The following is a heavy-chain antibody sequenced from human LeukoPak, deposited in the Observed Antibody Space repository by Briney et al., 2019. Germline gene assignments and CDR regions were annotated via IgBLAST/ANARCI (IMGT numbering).Heavy chain of an antibody. D-gene: IGHD1-1*01. V-gene: IGHV1-24*01. Sequence: GASVKVSCKVAGYTLTELSMHWVRQAPGKGLEWMGGFDPEDGETIYALKFQGRVTMTEDTSTDTAYMELSSLRSEDTAVYYCATVSRYNWNDGEVWFDPWGQGTLVTVSS. CDR2: FDPEDGET. CDR3: ATVSRYNWNDGEVWFDP. J-gene: IGHJ5*02. CDR1: GYTLTELS.